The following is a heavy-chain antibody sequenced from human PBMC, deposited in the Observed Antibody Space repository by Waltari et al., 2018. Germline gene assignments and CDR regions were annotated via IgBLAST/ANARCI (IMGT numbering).Heavy chain of an antibody. CDR3: ARELGN. J-gene: IGHJ4*02. Sequence: VLLVESGGGLVQPGGSLRLSCAASGFTFSSYEMNWVRQAPGKGLEWIGLIYTSGSTNYNPSLKSRVTISVDASKNQFSLKLSSVTAADTAVYYCARELGNWGQGTLVTVSA. CDR1: GFTFSSYE. V-gene: IGHV4-4*08. CDR2: IYTSGST.